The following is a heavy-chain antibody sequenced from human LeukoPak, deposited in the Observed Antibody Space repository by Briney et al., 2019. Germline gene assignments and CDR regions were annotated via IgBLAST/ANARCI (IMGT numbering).Heavy chain of an antibody. CDR2: IYPGDSDT. CDR3: ARQNDFRLDY. D-gene: IGHD3-3*01. CDR1: GYTFSSYW. J-gene: IGHJ4*02. Sequence: GESLKISCKGSGYTFSSYWIGWVRQLPGKGLEWMGIIYPGDSDTGYSPSLQGQVTISVDTSIGTAYLQWSSLKASDTAIYYCARQNDFRLDYWGQGTLVTVSS. V-gene: IGHV5-51*01.